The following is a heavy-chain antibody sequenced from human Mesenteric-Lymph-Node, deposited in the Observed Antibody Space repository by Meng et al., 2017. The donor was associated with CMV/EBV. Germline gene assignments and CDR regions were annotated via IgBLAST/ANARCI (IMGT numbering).Heavy chain of an antibody. CDR2: IYYSGST. CDR1: GDSISAYY. D-gene: IGHD4-23*01. J-gene: IGHJ6*02. CDR3: ARKGYGGNSKMDV. V-gene: IGHV4-59*01. Sequence: SETLSLTCTVSGDSISAYYWSWIRQPPGKGLEYIGDIYYSGSTNYNSSLKSRVTISLDTSKNQFSLKLRSVTAPDTAVYYCARKGYGGNSKMDVWGQGTTVTVSS.